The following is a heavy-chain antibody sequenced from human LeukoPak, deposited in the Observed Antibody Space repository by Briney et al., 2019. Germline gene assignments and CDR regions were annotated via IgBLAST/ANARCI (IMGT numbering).Heavy chain of an antibody. CDR2: IYYSGSI. D-gene: IGHD2-2*01. J-gene: IGHJ3*01. V-gene: IGHV4-59*01. Sequence: PSETLSLTCTVSGGSISYYYWSWIRQPPGKGLEWIGYIYYSGSINYNPSLKSRVTISVDTSKNQFSLNLSSVTTADTAVYYCARVSCSSTSCPRRDALDVWGQGTMVTVSS. CDR3: ARVSCSSTSCPRRDALDV. CDR1: GGSISYYY.